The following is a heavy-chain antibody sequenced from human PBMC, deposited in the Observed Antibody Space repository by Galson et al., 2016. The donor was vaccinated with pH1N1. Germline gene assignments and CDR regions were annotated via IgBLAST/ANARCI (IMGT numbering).Heavy chain of an antibody. CDR2: INRDGGSA. Sequence: SLRLSCAASGFTFSRYWMHWVRQAPGKGLVWVSRINRDGGSAIYADSVKGRLTIFRDNAKNTLYLQMNSLRAEDTAVYYCATGEGYYFDYWGQGTLVTVSS. CDR1: GFTFSRYW. CDR3: ATGEGYYFDY. V-gene: IGHV3-74*01. D-gene: IGHD7-27*01. J-gene: IGHJ4*02.